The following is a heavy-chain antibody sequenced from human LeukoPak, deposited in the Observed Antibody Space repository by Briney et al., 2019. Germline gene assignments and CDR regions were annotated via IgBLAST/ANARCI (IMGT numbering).Heavy chain of an antibody. J-gene: IGHJ4*02. CDR1: GFTFSSYS. V-gene: IGHV3-21*01. CDR2: ISSSSSYI. D-gene: IGHD5-12*01. Sequence: GGPLRLSCAASGFTFSSYSMTWVRQAPGKGLDWVSSISSSSSYIYYADSVKGRFTISRDNAKNSLYLQMNSLRAEDTAVYYCARDRYGYATGGFDYWGQGTLVTVSS. CDR3: ARDRYGYATGGFDY.